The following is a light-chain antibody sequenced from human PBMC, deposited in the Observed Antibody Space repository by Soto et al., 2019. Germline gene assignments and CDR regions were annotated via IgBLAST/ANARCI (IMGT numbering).Light chain of an antibody. V-gene: IGKV3-15*01. CDR1: QSISTN. CDR2: GAF. CDR3: QQYDSWPRT. Sequence: EIVMTQSPATLSVSPGEKATLSCRASQSISTNLAWYQQKPGRAPRLLIYGAFTTATGIPATFSGSGSGTEITLTISSLQSEDFALYYCQQYDSWPRTFGQGTKVEVK. J-gene: IGKJ1*01.